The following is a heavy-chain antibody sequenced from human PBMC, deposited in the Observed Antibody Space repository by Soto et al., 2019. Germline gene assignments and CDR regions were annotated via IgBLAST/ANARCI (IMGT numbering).Heavy chain of an antibody. CDR2: ISSSSSYI. Sequence: GGSLRLSCAASGFTFSSYAMSWVRQAPGKGLEWVSSISSSSSYIYYADPVKGRLTVSRDNAKNSLYLQMNSLRAEDTAVYYCARASYDILTGYYIPGGFDFWGQGTLVTVSS. CDR3: ARASYDILTGYYIPGGFDF. D-gene: IGHD3-9*01. J-gene: IGHJ4*02. CDR1: GFTFSSYA. V-gene: IGHV3-21*01.